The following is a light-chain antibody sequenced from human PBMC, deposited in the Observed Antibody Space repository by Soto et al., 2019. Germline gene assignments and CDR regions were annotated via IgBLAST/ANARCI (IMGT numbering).Light chain of an antibody. J-gene: IGKJ5*01. CDR2: AAS. Sequence: DIQMTQSPSSLSASVGDRFAITCLASQSISSYLNWYQQKPGKAPKLLIYAASTLQSGVPSRFSGSGSGTDFTLTISSLQPEDFATYYCQQLNSYPITFGQGTRLEIK. CDR1: QSISSY. CDR3: QQLNSYPIT. V-gene: IGKV1-39*01.